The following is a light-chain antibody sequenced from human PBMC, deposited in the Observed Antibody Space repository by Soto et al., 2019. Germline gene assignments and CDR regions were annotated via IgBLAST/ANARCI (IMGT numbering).Light chain of an antibody. Sequence: DIQMTQSPSSLSASVGDRATITCRASQGISSYLNWYQQKPGKAPKLLIYAASNLQSGVPSRFTGSGSGTDFTLTISSLQPEDFAAYYCQQSFRTPLTVGGGTKVDSK. CDR3: QQSFRTPLT. CDR2: AAS. V-gene: IGKV1-39*01. CDR1: QGISSY. J-gene: IGKJ4*01.